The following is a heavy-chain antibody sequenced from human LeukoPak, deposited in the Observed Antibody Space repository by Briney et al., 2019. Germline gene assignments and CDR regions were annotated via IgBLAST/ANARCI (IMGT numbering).Heavy chain of an antibody. CDR1: GGSISSGGYY. D-gene: IGHD3-22*01. J-gene: IGHJ4*02. Sequence: SETLSLTCTVSGGSISSGGYYWSWIRQHPGKGLEWIGYIYYSGSTYYNPSLKSRVTISVDTSKNQFSLKLSSVTAADTAVYYCARHSGYYSAIFDYWGQGTLVTVSS. CDR3: ARHSGYYSAIFDY. CDR2: IYYSGST. V-gene: IGHV4-31*03.